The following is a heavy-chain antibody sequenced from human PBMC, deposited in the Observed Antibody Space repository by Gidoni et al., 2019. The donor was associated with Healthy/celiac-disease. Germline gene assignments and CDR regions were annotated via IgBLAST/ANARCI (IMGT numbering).Heavy chain of an antibody. V-gene: IGHV3-30-3*01. CDR3: ARDKGGVVAAAGGYFDY. D-gene: IGHD6-13*01. CDR1: GLTFSSYA. J-gene: IGHJ4*02. Sequence: QVQLVESGGGVVKPGRSLSLSCAASGLTFSSYAMHWVRQAPGKGLEWVAVISEDGSNKYYADSVKGRFTISRDNSKNTLYLQMNSLRAEDTAVYYCARDKGGVVAAAGGYFDYWGQGTLVTVSS. CDR2: ISEDGSNK.